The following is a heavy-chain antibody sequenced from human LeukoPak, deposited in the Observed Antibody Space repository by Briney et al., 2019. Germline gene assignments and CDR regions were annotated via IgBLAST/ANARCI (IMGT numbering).Heavy chain of an antibody. V-gene: IGHV1-2*02. CDR3: ARDPRWLQLNVGFDP. Sequence: ASVKVSCKASGYTFTSYAMNWVRQAPGQGLEWMGWINPNSGGTNYAQKFQGRVTMTRDTSISTAYMELSRLRSDDTAVYYCARDPRWLQLNVGFDPWGQGTLVTVSS. J-gene: IGHJ5*02. CDR1: GYTFTSYA. D-gene: IGHD5-24*01. CDR2: INPNSGGT.